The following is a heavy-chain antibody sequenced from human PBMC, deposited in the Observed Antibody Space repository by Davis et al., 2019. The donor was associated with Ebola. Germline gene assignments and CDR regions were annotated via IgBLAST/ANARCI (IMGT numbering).Heavy chain of an antibody. Sequence: GESLKISCAASGFTFSNAWMSWVRQAPGKGLEWVGRIKCKTDGGTTDYAAPVKGRFTISRDDSKNTLYLQMNSLKTEDTAVYYCTTAGDIVVVPAAADYWGQGTLVTVSS. CDR3: TTAGDIVVVPAAADY. CDR2: IKCKTDGGTT. D-gene: IGHD2-2*01. J-gene: IGHJ4*02. V-gene: IGHV3-15*01. CDR1: GFTFSNAW.